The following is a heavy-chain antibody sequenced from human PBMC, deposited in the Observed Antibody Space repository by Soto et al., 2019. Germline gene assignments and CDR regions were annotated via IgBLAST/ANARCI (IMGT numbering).Heavy chain of an antibody. Sequence: QVQLQESGPGLVKPSETLSLTCTGSGGSISSYYWSWIRQPPGKGLDWIGYIYYSGSTNYNPSIKSRVTISVDTSKNQFSLKLSSVTAAETAVYFCARRYGSAFDIWGKGTMVTVSS. CDR1: GGSISSYY. D-gene: IGHD3-10*01. J-gene: IGHJ3*02. CDR2: IYYSGST. V-gene: IGHV4-59*01. CDR3: ARRYGSAFDI.